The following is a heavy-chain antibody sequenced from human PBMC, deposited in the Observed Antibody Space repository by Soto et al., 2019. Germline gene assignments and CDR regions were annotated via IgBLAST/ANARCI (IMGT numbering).Heavy chain of an antibody. J-gene: IGHJ5*02. CDR1: GYTLTELS. CDR3: ATVARVAQYDFWSGYQSAFDP. D-gene: IGHD3-3*01. V-gene: IGHV1-24*01. CDR2: FDPEDGET. Sequence: GASVKVSCKVSGYTLTELSMHWVRQAPGKGLEWMGGFDPEDGETIYAQKFQGRVTMTEDTSTDTAYMELSSLRSEDTAVYYCATVARVAQYDFWSGYQSAFDPWGQGTLVTVSS.